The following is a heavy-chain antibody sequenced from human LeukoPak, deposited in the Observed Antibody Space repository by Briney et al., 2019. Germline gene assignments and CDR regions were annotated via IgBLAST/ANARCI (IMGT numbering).Heavy chain of an antibody. V-gene: IGHV4-4*02. CDR3: ARGDLFCSGGSCYSSWFDP. CDR2: IYHAGNT. CDR1: GFTFSSYG. Sequence: GSLRLPCAASGFTFSSYGMHWVRQPPGKGLEWIGEIYHAGNTNYNPSLKSRVTISVDKSKNQFSLKLSSVTAADTAVYYCARGDLFCSGGSCYSSWFDPWGQGTLVTVSS. D-gene: IGHD2-15*01. J-gene: IGHJ5*02.